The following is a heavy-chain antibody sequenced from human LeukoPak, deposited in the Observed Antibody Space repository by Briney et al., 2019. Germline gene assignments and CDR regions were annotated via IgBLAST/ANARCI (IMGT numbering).Heavy chain of an antibody. CDR3: ARCIYSGWHAWEY. CDR1: GFTFRNYV. D-gene: IGHD6-19*01. Sequence: GGSLRLSCAASGFTFRNYVMHWVRQAPGKGLEYVSAISSNGDNTYYADSVNGRFTISRDNSKNTLYLQMGSLRADDMAVYYCARCIYSGWHAWEYWGQGTLVTVPS. J-gene: IGHJ4*02. CDR2: ISSNGDNT. V-gene: IGHV3-64*02.